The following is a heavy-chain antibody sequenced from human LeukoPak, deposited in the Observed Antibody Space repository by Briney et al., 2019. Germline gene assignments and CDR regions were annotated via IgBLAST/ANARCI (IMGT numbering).Heavy chain of an antibody. V-gene: IGHV4-61*02. CDR3: ARVWAPGYYYYMDV. Sequence: SETLSLTCTVSGDSISSGSHYWSWIRQPAGKGLEWIGRIYTSGRTNYNPSLKSRVTISVDTSKNQFSLKLSSVTAADTAVYYCARVWAPGYYYYMDVWGKGTTVTVSS. CDR2: IYTSGRT. J-gene: IGHJ6*03. CDR1: GDSISSGSHY. D-gene: IGHD3-16*01.